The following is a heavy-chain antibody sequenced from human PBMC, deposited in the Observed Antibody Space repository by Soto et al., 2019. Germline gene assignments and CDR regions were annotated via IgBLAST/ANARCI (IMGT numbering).Heavy chain of an antibody. D-gene: IGHD2-8*02. CDR1: GGSISGYY. CDR3: AKGGGRGVPGGDYFDY. J-gene: IGHJ4*02. CDR2: IFYSGTT. V-gene: IGHV4-59*03. Sequence: PSETLSLTCTVSGGSISGYYWSWIRQPPGKGLEWLGYIFYSGTTNYNPSLQSRLTISVDTSKNQFSLPLSSVTAADTAVYYCAKGGGRGVPGGDYFDYWGRGTLVTVSS.